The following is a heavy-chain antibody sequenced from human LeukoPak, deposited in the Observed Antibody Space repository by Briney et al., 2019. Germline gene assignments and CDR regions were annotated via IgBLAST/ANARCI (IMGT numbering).Heavy chain of an antibody. J-gene: IGHJ5*02. CDR2: IDRPAKSYAR. D-gene: IGHD1-26*01. V-gene: IGHV3-73*01. CDR3: TRDRGTYNWLDP. CDR1: GFTLSDSA. Sequence: GGSLKLSCAASGFTLSDSALHWVCQASGKGLGWVGLIDRPAKSYARAYGASVEGRFTNSRDDSKNTAYLQMDSLKTEDTALYYCTRDRGTYNWLDPWGQGTLVTVSS.